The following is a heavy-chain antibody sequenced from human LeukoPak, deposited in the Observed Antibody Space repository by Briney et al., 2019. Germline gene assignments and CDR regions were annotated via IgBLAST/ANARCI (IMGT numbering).Heavy chain of an antibody. CDR1: GDSISSYY. CDR2: VHYTGST. J-gene: IGHJ1*01. Sequence: SETLSLTCTVSGDSISSYYWSWIRQSPEKGLEWIGYVHYTGSTYYNPSLRSRVTISVDTSKNQFSLRLISVTAADTAMYYCARSRGNLYFQHWGQGTLVTVSS. D-gene: IGHD6-25*01. V-gene: IGHV4-59*01. CDR3: ARSRGNLYFQH.